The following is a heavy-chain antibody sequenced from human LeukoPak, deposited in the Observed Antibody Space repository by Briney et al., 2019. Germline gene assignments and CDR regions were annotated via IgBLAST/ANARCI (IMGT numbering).Heavy chain of an antibody. V-gene: IGHV3-21*01. CDR1: GFTFSSYS. Sequence: GGSLRLSCAASGFTFSSYSMNWVRQAPGKGLEWVSSISSSSSYIYYADSVKGRFTISRDNAKNSLYLQMNSLRAEDTAVHYCARGLYDSSGYYRYYYYMDVWGKGTTVTVSS. CDR3: ARGLYDSSGYYRYYYYMDV. D-gene: IGHD3-22*01. J-gene: IGHJ6*03. CDR2: ISSSSSYI.